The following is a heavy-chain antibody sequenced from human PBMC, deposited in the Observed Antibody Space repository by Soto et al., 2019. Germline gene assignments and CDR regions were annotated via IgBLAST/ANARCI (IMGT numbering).Heavy chain of an antibody. Sequence: QVQLVQSGDEVKKPGASVKVSCKASGYIFVNYGIAWVRQAPGQGLEWMGWISPYTGNTHSASKVQGRLTMTTDTSTSRANMDLVSLTSDDTAVYYCVMVDNYVTPTPQDVWGQGTTVTVSS. J-gene: IGHJ6*02. CDR3: VMVDNYVTPTPQDV. CDR1: GYIFVNYG. D-gene: IGHD3-16*01. V-gene: IGHV1-18*01. CDR2: ISPYTGNT.